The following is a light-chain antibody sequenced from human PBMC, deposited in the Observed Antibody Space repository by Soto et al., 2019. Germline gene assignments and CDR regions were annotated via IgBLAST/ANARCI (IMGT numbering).Light chain of an antibody. CDR3: QQRSNWPPSIT. J-gene: IGKJ5*01. V-gene: IGKV3-11*01. CDR1: QSVGNF. CDR2: DAS. Sequence: EVVLTQSPATLSLSPGERATLSCRASQSVGNFLAWYQQKPGQAPRRLIYDASTRGTGIPARFSGSGSGTDFTLTISSLRPEDFAVYYCQQRSNWPPSITFGQGTRLEI.